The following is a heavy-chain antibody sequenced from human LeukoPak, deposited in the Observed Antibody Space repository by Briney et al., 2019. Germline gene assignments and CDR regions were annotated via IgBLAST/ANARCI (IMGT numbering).Heavy chain of an antibody. J-gene: IGHJ3*02. V-gene: IGHV3-23*01. Sequence: PGGTLRLSCAASGFTFSSYAMSWVRQAPGKGLEWVSAISGSGGSTYYADSVKGRFTISRDNSKNTLYLQMNSLRAEDTAVYYCAKDFPYDILTGVNDAFDIWGQGTMVTVSS. CDR3: AKDFPYDILTGVNDAFDI. D-gene: IGHD3-9*01. CDR2: ISGSGGST. CDR1: GFTFSSYA.